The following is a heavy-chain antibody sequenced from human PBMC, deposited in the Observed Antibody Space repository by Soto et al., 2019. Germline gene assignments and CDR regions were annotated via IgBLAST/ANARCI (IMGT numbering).Heavy chain of an antibody. CDR1: GFTFTRCS. J-gene: IGHJ4*02. CDR2: ISSTTNYI. V-gene: IGHV3-21*06. Sequence: GGSLRLSCAASGFTFTRCSMNWVRQAPGKGLEWVSSISSTTNYIYYGDSMKGRFTISRDNAKNSLYLEMNSLRAEDTAVYYCARESEDLTSNFDYWGQGTLVTVSS. CDR3: ARESEDLTSNFDY.